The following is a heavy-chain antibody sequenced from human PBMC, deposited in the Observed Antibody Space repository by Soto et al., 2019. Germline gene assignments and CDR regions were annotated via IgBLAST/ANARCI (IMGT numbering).Heavy chain of an antibody. J-gene: IGHJ4*02. V-gene: IGHV4-30-2*01. D-gene: IGHD3-10*01. CDR2: IYHSGST. CDR1: GGSISSGGYS. CDR3: ARATGLWGMVRGVIITSTYYFDY. Sequence: KASETLSLTCAVSGGSISSGGYSWSWIRQPPGKGLEWIGYIYHSGSTYYNPSLKSRVTISVDRSKNQCSLKLSSVTAADTAVYYCARATGLWGMVRGVIITSTYYFDYWGQGTLVTVSS.